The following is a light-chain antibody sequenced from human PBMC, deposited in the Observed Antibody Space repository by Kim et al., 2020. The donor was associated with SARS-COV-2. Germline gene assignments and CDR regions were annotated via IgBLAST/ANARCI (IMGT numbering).Light chain of an antibody. CDR3: QQYKSYPWT. CDR2: DAS. J-gene: IGKJ1*01. Sequence: ASVGDRVTITCRASQSISIWLAWYQQKPGKAPNLLIYDASSLETGVPSRFSGSESGTGFTLTITNLQPDDFATYYCQQYKSYPWTFGQGTKVDIK. V-gene: IGKV1-5*01. CDR1: QSISIW.